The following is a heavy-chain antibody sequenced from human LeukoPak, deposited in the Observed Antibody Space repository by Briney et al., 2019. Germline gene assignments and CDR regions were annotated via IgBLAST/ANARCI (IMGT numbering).Heavy chain of an antibody. Sequence: PSETLSLTCTVSHYSINDGYYWGWIRQPPGRGLEWIGNTYKDGTTHYNSSFSSRVTISVDASENQFSLKLSSVTAADTAVYYCARDTGGSGFSGFAFDIWGQGTMVTVSS. J-gene: IGHJ3*02. CDR1: HYSINDGYY. V-gene: IGHV4-38-2*02. CDR2: TYKDGTT. CDR3: ARDTGGSGFSGFAFDI. D-gene: IGHD3-10*01.